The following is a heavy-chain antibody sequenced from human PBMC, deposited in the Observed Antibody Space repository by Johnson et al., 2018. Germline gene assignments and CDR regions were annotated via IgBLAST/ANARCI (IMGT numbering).Heavy chain of an antibody. Sequence: QVQLVQSGGALVQPGGSLRLSCAASGFTFSDYYMSWIRQAPGKGLEWVSYISSSGSTIYYADSVKGRFTISRDNSKNTLYLQMNSLRAEDTAVYYCARAAADSSGERYFQHWGQGTLVTVSS. CDR3: ARAAADSSGERYFQH. D-gene: IGHD3-22*01. J-gene: IGHJ1*01. V-gene: IGHV3-11*04. CDR2: ISSSGSTI. CDR1: GFTFSDYY.